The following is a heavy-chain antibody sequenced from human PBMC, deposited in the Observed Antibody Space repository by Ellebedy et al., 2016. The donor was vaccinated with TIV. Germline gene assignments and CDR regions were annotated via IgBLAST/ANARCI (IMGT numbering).Heavy chain of an antibody. V-gene: IGHV3-30*02. CDR1: GFITSG. CDR3: VKGAFPVPTVMAV. Sequence: PGGSLRLSCATSGFITSGMHWVRQAPGKGLDWVAFVRSDGSTKYYADSATGRFTISRDDSKNTLYLQMNSLRVDDTAVYYCVKGAFPVPTVMAVWGQGTTVTVSS. CDR2: VRSDGSTK. J-gene: IGHJ6*02.